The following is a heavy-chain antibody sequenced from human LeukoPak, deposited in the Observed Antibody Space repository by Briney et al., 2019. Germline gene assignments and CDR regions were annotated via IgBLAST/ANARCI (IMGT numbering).Heavy chain of an antibody. CDR3: ARRGRVYCSSNSCYGCFDL. J-gene: IGHJ2*01. D-gene: IGHD2-2*01. Sequence: SETLSLTCTVSGGSISGGDYYWTWIRQPPGKGLEWIGYIYYNGRAYYNPSLKSRVTISVDTSENQFSLKLSSVTAADTAVYYCARRGRVYCSSNSCYGCFDLWGRGTLVTVSS. CDR2: IYYNGRA. CDR1: GGSISGGDYY. V-gene: IGHV4-30-4*01.